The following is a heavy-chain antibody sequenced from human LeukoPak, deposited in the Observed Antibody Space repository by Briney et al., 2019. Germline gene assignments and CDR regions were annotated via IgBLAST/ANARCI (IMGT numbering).Heavy chain of an antibody. Sequence: SETLSLTCTVSGGSISSYYWSWIRQPAGKGLEWIGRIYTSGSTNYNPSLKSRVTMSVDTSKNQFSLKLSSVTAADTAVYYCARVLTVAGMYYFDYWGQGTLVTVSS. CDR3: ARVLTVAGMYYFDY. V-gene: IGHV4-4*07. CDR2: IYTSGST. D-gene: IGHD6-19*01. CDR1: GGSISSYY. J-gene: IGHJ4*02.